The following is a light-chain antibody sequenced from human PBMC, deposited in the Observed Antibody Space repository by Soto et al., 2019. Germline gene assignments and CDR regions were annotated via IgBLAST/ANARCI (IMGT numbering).Light chain of an antibody. J-gene: IGKJ2*01. Sequence: EIVLTQSPGTLSLSPGERATLSCRASQSVRSNYLAWYQQKPGQAPRLLIYGASSRATGIPDWFSGTGSGTDFTLTIIRLEPEVFALYYCQQYGGSPYTFGQGTKLEIK. V-gene: IGKV3-20*01. CDR1: QSVRSNY. CDR2: GAS. CDR3: QQYGGSPYT.